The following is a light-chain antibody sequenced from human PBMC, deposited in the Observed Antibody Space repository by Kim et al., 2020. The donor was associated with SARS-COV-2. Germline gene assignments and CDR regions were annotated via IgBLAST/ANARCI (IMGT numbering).Light chain of an antibody. Sequence: SSELTQDPVVSVALGQTVRITCQGDSLRSYYATWYQRKPRQAPVLVIYGRNNRPSGIPDRFSGSASGNTASLTISGTQAEDEADFYCQSRDSGGRVMFGGGTQLTVL. CDR1: SLRSYY. CDR2: GRN. J-gene: IGLJ3*02. V-gene: IGLV3-19*01. CDR3: QSRDSGGRVM.